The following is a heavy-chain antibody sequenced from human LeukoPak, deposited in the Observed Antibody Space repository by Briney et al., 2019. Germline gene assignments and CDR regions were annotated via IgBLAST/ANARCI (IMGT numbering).Heavy chain of an antibody. J-gene: IGHJ4*02. CDR3: ARREYSSSSFHFDS. V-gene: IGHV5-51*01. CDR2: IYPDDSDT. Sequence: GESLKISCKTSGYTFTNYWIGWVRQMPGKGLEWMGIIYPDDSDTRYSPSFQRQVTISADKSVNTAYLQWSSLKASDTAIYFCARREYSSSSFHFDSWGQGTRVIVSS. D-gene: IGHD6-6*01. CDR1: GYTFTNYW.